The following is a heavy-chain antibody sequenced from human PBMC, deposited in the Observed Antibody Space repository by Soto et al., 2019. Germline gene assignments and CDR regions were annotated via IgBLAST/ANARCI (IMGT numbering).Heavy chain of an antibody. V-gene: IGHV3-21*06. Sequence: EVQLVESGGGLVKPGGSLRLSCAASGFTFSRYGMNWLRQAPGKGLEWVASISSSTSYVYYADSVKGRFSTSRDNAKNILYLAMYALRSEDTPIYYCARDPSEGRVGNWFESWGQGTLVTVSS. CDR2: ISSSTSYV. J-gene: IGHJ5*01. CDR3: ARDPSEGRVGNWFES. CDR1: GFTFSRYG.